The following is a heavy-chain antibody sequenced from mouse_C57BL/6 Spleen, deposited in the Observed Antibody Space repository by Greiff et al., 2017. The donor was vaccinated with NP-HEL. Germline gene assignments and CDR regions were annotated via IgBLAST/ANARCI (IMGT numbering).Heavy chain of an antibody. Sequence: QVQLQQPGAELVMPGASVKLSCKASGYTFTSYWMHWVKQRPGQGLEWIGEIDPSDSYTNYNQKFKGKSTLTVDKSSSTAYMQLSSLTSEDSAVYYCAREDLTTVGAPFAYWGQGTLVTVSA. J-gene: IGHJ3*01. CDR3: AREDLTTVGAPFAY. D-gene: IGHD1-1*01. V-gene: IGHV1-69*01. CDR1: GYTFTSYW. CDR2: IDPSDSYT.